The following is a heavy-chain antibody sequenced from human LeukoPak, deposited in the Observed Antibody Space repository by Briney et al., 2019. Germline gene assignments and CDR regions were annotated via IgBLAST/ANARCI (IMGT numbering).Heavy chain of an antibody. CDR3: ARIEWERLGRAFDI. CDR1: GFTVSDNY. D-gene: IGHD1-26*01. V-gene: IGHV3-53*01. CDR2: IYSAGAT. J-gene: IGHJ3*02. Sequence: GGSLRLSCAASGFTVSDNYMTWVRQAPGKGLEWVSSIYSAGATHYAESVKGRFTISRDNSKNTLYLQMNSLRAEDMAVYYCARIEWERLGRAFDIWGQETMVTVSS.